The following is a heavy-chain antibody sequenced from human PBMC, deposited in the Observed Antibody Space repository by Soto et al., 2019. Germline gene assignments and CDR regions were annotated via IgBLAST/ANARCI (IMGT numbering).Heavy chain of an antibody. CDR3: ARAYYYDSSGWWPFDY. V-gene: IGHV1-69*13. CDR2: IIPIFGTA. Sequence: SVKFFCKASGGTFSSYAISWVRQAPGQGLEWMGGIIPIFGTANYAQKFQGRVTITADESTSTAYMELSSLRSEDTAVYYCARAYYYDSSGWWPFDYWGQGTLVTVSS. D-gene: IGHD3-22*01. J-gene: IGHJ4*02. CDR1: GGTFSSYA.